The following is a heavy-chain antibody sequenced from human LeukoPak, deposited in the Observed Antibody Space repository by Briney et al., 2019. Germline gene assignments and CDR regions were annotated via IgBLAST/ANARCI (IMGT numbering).Heavy chain of an antibody. Sequence: SETLSLTCAVYGGSFSGYYWSWLRQPPGKGLEWVGEINHSGSTNYNPSLKSRVTISVDTSKNQFSLKLSSVTAADTAVYYCARGRLVYANYYYGSGAGLYYYYGMDVWGQGTTVTVSS. CDR2: INHSGST. V-gene: IGHV4-34*01. D-gene: IGHD3-10*01. J-gene: IGHJ6*02. CDR3: ARGRLVYANYYYGSGAGLYYYYGMDV. CDR1: GGSFSGYY.